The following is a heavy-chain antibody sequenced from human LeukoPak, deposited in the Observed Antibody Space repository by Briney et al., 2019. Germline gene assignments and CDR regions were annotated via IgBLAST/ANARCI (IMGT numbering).Heavy chain of an antibody. CDR2: INPSGGST. D-gene: IGHD3-10*01. J-gene: IGHJ4*02. V-gene: IGHV1-46*01. Sequence: RGASVKVSCKASGYTFTSYYMHWVRQAPGQGLEWMGIINPSGGSTSYAQKFQGRVTMTRDTSTSTVYMELSSLRSEDTAVYYCARRGDYGSGSTRRYFDYWGQGTLVTVSS. CDR1: GYTFTSYY. CDR3: ARRGDYGSGSTRRYFDY.